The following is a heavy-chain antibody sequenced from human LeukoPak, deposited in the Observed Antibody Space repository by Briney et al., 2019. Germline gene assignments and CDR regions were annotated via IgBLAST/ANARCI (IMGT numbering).Heavy chain of an antibody. CDR1: GFTLRTFW. V-gene: IGHV3-74*03. D-gene: IGHD6-19*01. Sequence: GGSLRLSCVASGFTLRTFWMHWVRQVPGKRPVWIARVNTEGEVTYADSVKGRFTMSRDNAKNELSLQMNSLRIDDSGIYYCVRVVPTIGSGWYGDAFDVWGQGTLVTV. CDR2: VNTEGEV. J-gene: IGHJ3*01. CDR3: VRVVPTIGSGWYGDAFDV.